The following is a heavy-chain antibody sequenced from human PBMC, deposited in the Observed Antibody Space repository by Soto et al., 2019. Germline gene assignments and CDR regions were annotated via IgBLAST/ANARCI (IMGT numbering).Heavy chain of an antibody. CDR3: ARDRSPYYDFWSGPEPADY. Sequence: ASVKVSCKASGYTFTSYGISWVRQAPGQGLEWMGWISAYNGNTNYAQKLQGRVTMTTDTSTSTAYMELRSLRSDDTAVYYCARDRSPYYDFWSGPEPADYWGQGTLVTVSS. CDR1: GYTFTSYG. J-gene: IGHJ4*02. D-gene: IGHD3-3*01. V-gene: IGHV1-18*01. CDR2: ISAYNGNT.